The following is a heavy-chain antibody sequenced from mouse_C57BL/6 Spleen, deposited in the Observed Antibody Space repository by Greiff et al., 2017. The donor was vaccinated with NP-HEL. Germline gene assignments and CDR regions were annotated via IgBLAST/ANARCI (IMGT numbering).Heavy chain of an antibody. CDR3: AREDGSSYNWYFDV. CDR2: IDPSDSYT. V-gene: IGHV1-69*01. D-gene: IGHD1-1*01. J-gene: IGHJ1*03. Sequence: QVQLQQPGAELVMPGASVKLSCKASGYTFTSYWMHWVKQRPGQGLEWIGEIDPSDSYTNYNQKFKGKSTLTVDKSSSTAYMQLSSLTSEDSAVYYCAREDGSSYNWYFDVWGTGTTVTVSS. CDR1: GYTFTSYW.